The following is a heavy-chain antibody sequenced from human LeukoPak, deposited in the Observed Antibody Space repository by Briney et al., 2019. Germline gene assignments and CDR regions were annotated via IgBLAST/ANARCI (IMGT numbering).Heavy chain of an antibody. CDR3: ARHAWGYNNWFDP. CDR1: GYSISGGYY. CDR2: MYYSGST. D-gene: IGHD5-12*01. V-gene: IGHV4-38-2*02. Sequence: PSETLSLTCTVSGYSISGGYYWGWIRQPPGKGLEWIGSMYYSGSTYYNPSLKSRVTISIDTSKNQFSLKVTSVTAADTAVYYCARHAWGYNNWFDPWGLGTLVTVSS. J-gene: IGHJ5*02.